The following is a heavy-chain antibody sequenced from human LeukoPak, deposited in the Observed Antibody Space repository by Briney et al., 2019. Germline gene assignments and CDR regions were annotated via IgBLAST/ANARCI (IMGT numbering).Heavy chain of an antibody. D-gene: IGHD5-12*01. V-gene: IGHV4-39*07. CDR3: ARGVAGYGPYDY. CDR2: IYYSGST. Sequence: SETLSLTCTVSGGSISSSSYYWGWIRQPPGKGLEWIGSIYYSGSTYYNPSLKSRVTIPVDTPKNQFSLRLNSVTAADTAVYYCARGVAGYGPYDYWGQGTLVTVSS. CDR1: GGSISSSSYY. J-gene: IGHJ4*02.